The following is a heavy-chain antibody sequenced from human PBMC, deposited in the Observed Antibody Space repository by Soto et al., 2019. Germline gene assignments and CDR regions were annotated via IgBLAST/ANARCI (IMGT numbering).Heavy chain of an antibody. CDR1: GYTFTSYY. J-gene: IGHJ6*02. Sequence: ASVKVSCKASGYTFTSYYMHWVRQAPGQGLEWMGIINPSGGSTNYAQKFQGRVTMTRDTSTSTDYMELSSLRSDDTAVYYCARGLRLWFGGYYYYGMDVWGQGTTVTVS. D-gene: IGHD3-10*01. V-gene: IGHV1-46*01. CDR3: ARGLRLWFGGYYYYGMDV. CDR2: INPSGGST.